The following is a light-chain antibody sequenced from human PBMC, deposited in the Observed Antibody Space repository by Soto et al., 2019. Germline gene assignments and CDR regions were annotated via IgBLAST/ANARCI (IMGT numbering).Light chain of an antibody. CDR2: GAS. CDR3: QQYDNWPPWT. V-gene: IGKV3-20*01. CDR1: QSVTNSF. J-gene: IGKJ1*01. Sequence: EIVLAQSPGTLSLSPGERATLSCMASQSVTNSFLAWYQQKPGQAPRLLIYGASRRATGIPARFSGSGSGTEFTLTISSLQSEDFAVYYCQQYDNWPPWTFGHGTKVDI.